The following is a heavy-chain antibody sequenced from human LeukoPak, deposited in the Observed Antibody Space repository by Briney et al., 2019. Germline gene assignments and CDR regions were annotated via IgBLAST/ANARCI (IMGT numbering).Heavy chain of an antibody. CDR2: INPNGGNT. D-gene: IGHD3-10*01. V-gene: IGHV1-46*01. CDR3: ASQTEYYYASGSPDY. J-gene: IGHJ4*02. CDR1: GYTF. Sequence: ASVKVSCKASGYTFIHWVRQAPGQGREWMGMINPNGGNTNYAQKFQGRVTMTRDKSTSTVYMELSSLRSEDTAMYYCASQTEYYYASGSPDYWGQGTLVTVSS.